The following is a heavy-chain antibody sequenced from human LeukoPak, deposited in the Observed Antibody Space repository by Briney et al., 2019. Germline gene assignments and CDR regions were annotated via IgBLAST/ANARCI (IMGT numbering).Heavy chain of an antibody. Sequence: GESLKISCKGSGYSFTSYWIGWVRQMPGKGLEGMGIIYPGDSDTRYSPSFQGQVTISADKYISTAYLQWSSLEASDTAMYYCASRYCSGGSCYNFDAFDIWGQGTMVTVSS. CDR1: GYSFTSYW. CDR3: ASRYCSGGSCYNFDAFDI. D-gene: IGHD2-15*01. CDR2: IYPGDSDT. V-gene: IGHV5-51*01. J-gene: IGHJ3*02.